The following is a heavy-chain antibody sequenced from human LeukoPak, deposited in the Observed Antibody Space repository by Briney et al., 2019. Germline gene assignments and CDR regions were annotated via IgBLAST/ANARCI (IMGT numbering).Heavy chain of an antibody. V-gene: IGHV1-2*02. CDR1: GYSFIGYH. D-gene: IGHD5-12*01. J-gene: IGHJ4*02. Sequence: ASVRVSCRASGYSFIGYHMHWVRQAPGQGLEWMGWTNPNTGGTKYAQKFQGRVTMTRDTSISTAYMELSSLRSDDTAVYFCASVEMATIGFEHWGQGTLVTVSS. CDR2: TNPNTGGT. CDR3: ASVEMATIGFEH.